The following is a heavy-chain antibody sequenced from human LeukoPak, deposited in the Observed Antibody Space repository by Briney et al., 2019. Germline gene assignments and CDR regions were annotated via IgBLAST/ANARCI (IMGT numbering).Heavy chain of an antibody. D-gene: IGHD3-22*01. V-gene: IGHV3-30*04. J-gene: IGHJ4*02. CDR1: GFTLSSYA. Sequence: GGSLRLSCAASGFTLSSYAMHWVRQAPGKGLEWVAFISYDGSNKYCADSVKGRFTISRDNSKNTLFLQMNSLRAEDTAVYYCAKDSHHYDSSGFDYWGQGTLVTVSS. CDR2: ISYDGSNK. CDR3: AKDSHHYDSSGFDY.